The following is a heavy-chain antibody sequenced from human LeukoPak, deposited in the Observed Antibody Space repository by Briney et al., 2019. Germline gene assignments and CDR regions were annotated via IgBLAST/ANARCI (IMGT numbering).Heavy chain of an antibody. V-gene: IGHV5-51*01. J-gene: IGHJ5*02. CDR3: ARHFPYSSNSNWFDP. Sequence: GESLKISCKGSGYTFTNYWIGWVRQMPGKGLEWMGIIYPGDSDTRYSPSFQGQVTLSADKSISTAYLQWSGLKASDTAMYYCARHFPYSSNSNWFDPWGQGTLVTVSS. D-gene: IGHD6-13*01. CDR2: IYPGDSDT. CDR1: GYTFTNYW.